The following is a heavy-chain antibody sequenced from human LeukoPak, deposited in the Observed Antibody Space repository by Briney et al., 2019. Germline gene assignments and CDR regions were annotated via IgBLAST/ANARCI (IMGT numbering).Heavy chain of an antibody. CDR1: GGSISNYY. V-gene: IGHV4-59*01. D-gene: IGHD3-16*02. CDR2: VYSSGRT. Sequence: SETLSLTCTVSGGSISNYYWSWIRQPPGKGLEWIAYVYSSGRTNYNPSLKSRVTISVDTSKSQFSLKLSSVTAADTAVYYCARMIGLAEVSPYFDYWGQGTLVTVSS. CDR3: ARMIGLAEVSPYFDY. J-gene: IGHJ4*02.